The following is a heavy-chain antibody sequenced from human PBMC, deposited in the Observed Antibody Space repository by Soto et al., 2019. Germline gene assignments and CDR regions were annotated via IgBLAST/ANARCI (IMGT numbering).Heavy chain of an antibody. Sequence: ASVKVSCKAAGYTFTSYDMHWVRQAPGQRLEWMGWINAGNGNTKYSQKFQGRVTITRDTSASTAYMELSSLRSEDTAVYYCARDKITGNLDYCGQGTLVTVSS. CDR3: ARDKITGNLDY. CDR1: GYTFTSYD. V-gene: IGHV1-3*01. J-gene: IGHJ4*02. CDR2: INAGNGNT. D-gene: IGHD1-20*01.